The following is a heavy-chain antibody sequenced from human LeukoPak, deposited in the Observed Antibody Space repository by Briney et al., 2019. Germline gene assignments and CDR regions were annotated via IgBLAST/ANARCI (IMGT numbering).Heavy chain of an antibody. J-gene: IGHJ4*02. Sequence: PGGSLRLSCAASGFTFSSYSMNWVRQAPGKGLEWVAVIWYDGSNKYYADSVKGRFTISRDNSKNTLYLQMNSLRAEDTAVYYCARDLNTMIVVVSYYFDYWGQGTLVTVSS. CDR3: ARDLNTMIVVVSYYFDY. D-gene: IGHD3-22*01. CDR1: GFTFSSYS. CDR2: IWYDGSNK. V-gene: IGHV3-33*08.